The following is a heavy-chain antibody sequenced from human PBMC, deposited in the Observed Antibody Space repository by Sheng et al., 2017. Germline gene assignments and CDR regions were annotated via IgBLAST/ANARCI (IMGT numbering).Heavy chain of an antibody. J-gene: IGHJ4*02. CDR1: GFTFSNAW. V-gene: IGHV3-15*01. CDR2: IKSKTDGGTT. Sequence: EVQLVESGGGLVKPGGSLRLSCAASGFTFSNAWMSWVRQAPGKGLEWVGRIKSKTDGGTTDYAAPVKGRFTISRDDSKNTLYLQMNSLKTEDTAVYYCTTEGVYAQPEQWLGHKNWGQGTLVTVSS. CDR3: TTEGVYAQPEQWLGHKN. D-gene: IGHD6-19*01.